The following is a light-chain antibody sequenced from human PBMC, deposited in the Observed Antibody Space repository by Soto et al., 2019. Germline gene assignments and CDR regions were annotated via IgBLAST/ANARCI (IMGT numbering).Light chain of an antibody. CDR2: GAS. V-gene: IGKV3-15*01. CDR1: QSVSSD. CDR3: QQYSNWPPWT. Sequence: EIVMTQSPATLSVSPGERATLSCRASQSVSSDLAWYRQKPGQAPRLLIYGASIRATGVPARFSGSGSGTEFTLTISSLQSEDFAVYYCQQYSNWPPWTFGQGTKVEIK. J-gene: IGKJ1*01.